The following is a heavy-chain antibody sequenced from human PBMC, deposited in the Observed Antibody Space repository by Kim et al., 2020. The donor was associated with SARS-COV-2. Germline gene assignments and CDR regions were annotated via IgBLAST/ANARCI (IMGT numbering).Heavy chain of an antibody. CDR3: ARALGSHLRGVHYYYGMDV. D-gene: IGHD3-10*01. CDR1: GGSFSGYY. V-gene: IGHV4-34*01. Sequence: SETLSLTCAVYGGSFSGYYWSWIRQPPGKGLEWIGEINHSGSTNYNPSLKSRVTISVDTSKNQFSLKLSSVTAADTAVYYCARALGSHLRGVHYYYGMDVWGQGTTVTVSS. CDR2: INHSGST. J-gene: IGHJ6*02.